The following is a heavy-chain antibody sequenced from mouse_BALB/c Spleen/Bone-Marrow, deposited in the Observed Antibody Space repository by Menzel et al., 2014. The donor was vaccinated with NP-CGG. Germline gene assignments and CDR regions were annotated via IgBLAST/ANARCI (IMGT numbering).Heavy chain of an antibody. CDR3: ARVINYGTYYWCFDV. J-gene: IGHJ1*01. CDR2: IRNKAKGYTT. CDR1: GFTFTDYY. V-gene: IGHV7-3*02. Sequence: EVMLVESGGGLIQPGGSLRLSCATSGFTFTDYYMSWVRQPPGKALEWLGFIRNKAKGYTTEYSASVKGRFTISRDNSQNIVYLQMYTLRAEDTATYYGARVINYGTYYWCFDVWGAGTTVTVSS. D-gene: IGHD1-1*01.